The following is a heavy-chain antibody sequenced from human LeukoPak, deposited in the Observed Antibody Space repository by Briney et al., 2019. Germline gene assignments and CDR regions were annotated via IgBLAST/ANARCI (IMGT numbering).Heavy chain of an antibody. CDR1: GFSFSTYT. Sequence: PAGSLRLSCAASGFSFSTYTLHWVRQAPGKGLEWVAVISSDGTIQDYADSVKARFTISRDNPKNTLFLQLNSLRVEDTAVYFCARGYNAGWFDYWGQRTLVTVSS. CDR2: ISSDGTIQ. V-gene: IGHV3-30*04. CDR3: ARGYNAGWFDY. D-gene: IGHD6-19*01. J-gene: IGHJ4*02.